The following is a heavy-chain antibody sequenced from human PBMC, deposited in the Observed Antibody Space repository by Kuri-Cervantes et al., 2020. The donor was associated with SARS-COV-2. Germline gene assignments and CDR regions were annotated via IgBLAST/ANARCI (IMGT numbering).Heavy chain of an antibody. Sequence: GGSLRLSCAASGFTFSSYAMSWVRQAPGKGLEWVSAISGDGGSTYYADSVKGRFTISRDNSKNTLYLQMNSLRAEDTAVYYCASVTYCGILTSYLGFDYWGQGTLVTVSS. CDR3: ASVTYCGILTSYLGFDY. CDR1: GFTFSSYA. J-gene: IGHJ4*02. CDR2: ISGDGGST. D-gene: IGHD3-9*01. V-gene: IGHV3-23*01.